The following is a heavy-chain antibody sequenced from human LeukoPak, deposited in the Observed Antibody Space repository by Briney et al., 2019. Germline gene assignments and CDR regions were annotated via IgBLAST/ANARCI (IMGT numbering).Heavy chain of an antibody. Sequence: GGSLRLSCAASGFTFSSDAMSWVRQPQGPGLELVSAISGSCSSTYYADSVKDRLTISRDNSKNTLYLQMNSLRAEDTAVYYCAKDIVGARGGFDYWGQGTLVTVSS. CDR3: AKDIVGARGGFDY. CDR1: GFTFSSDA. J-gene: IGHJ4*02. D-gene: IGHD1-26*01. CDR2: ISGSCSST. V-gene: IGHV3-23*01.